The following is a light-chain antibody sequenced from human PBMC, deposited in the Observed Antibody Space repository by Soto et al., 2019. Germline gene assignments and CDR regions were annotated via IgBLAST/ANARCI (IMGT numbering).Light chain of an antibody. CDR1: QSIDTF. CDR3: QQSYGTPYN. Sequence: DIQMTQSPSSLSASVGDRVTITCRASQSIDTFVNWYQQKPGKAPNLLIYAASRLQSGVPSRFSGSGSGTDFTLTLTTLQPEDLATYYCQQSYGTPYNFGQGTKLEIK. V-gene: IGKV1-39*01. J-gene: IGKJ2*01. CDR2: AAS.